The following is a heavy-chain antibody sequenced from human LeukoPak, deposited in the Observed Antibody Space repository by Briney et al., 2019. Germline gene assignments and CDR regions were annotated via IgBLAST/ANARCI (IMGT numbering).Heavy chain of an antibody. D-gene: IGHD3-22*01. Sequence: TGGSLRLSCAASGFTFSSYAMSWVRQAPGKGLEWVSAISGSGGSTYYADSVKGRFTISRDNSKNTLYLQMNSLRAEDTAVYYCAKAPKIVVVITPTFDYWGQGTLVTVSS. CDR3: AKAPKIVVVITPTFDY. CDR2: ISGSGGST. CDR1: GFTFSSYA. V-gene: IGHV3-23*01. J-gene: IGHJ4*02.